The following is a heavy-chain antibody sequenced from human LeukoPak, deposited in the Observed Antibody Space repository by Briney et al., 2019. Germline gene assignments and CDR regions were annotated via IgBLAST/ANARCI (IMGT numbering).Heavy chain of an antibody. CDR1: GYTFTSYG. J-gene: IGHJ6*02. CDR2: ISAYNGNT. CDR3: ARRFYYAMDV. D-gene: IGHD3-16*01. Sequence: ASVKVSCKASGYTFTSYGISWVRQAPGQGLEWMGWISAYNGNTNYAQKLQGRVTMTTDTSTSTAYTELSRLRSDDAAVYYCARRFYYAMDVWGQGTTVTVSS. V-gene: IGHV1-18*01.